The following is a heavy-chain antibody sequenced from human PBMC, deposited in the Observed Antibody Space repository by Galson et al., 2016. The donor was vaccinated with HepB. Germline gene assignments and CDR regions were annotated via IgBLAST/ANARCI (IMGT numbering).Heavy chain of an antibody. Sequence: SLRLSCAVSGITFSSYAMSWVRRAPGKGPEWVSTIKSYGGSTDYADDVQGRFTISRDDSKSTLYLQMDSLRAEDSAIYFCTRDIERVGATLYFDYWGRGTLVTVSS. J-gene: IGHJ4*02. CDR1: GITFSSYA. V-gene: IGHV3-23*01. CDR3: TRDIERVGATLYFDY. CDR2: IKSYGGST. D-gene: IGHD1-26*01.